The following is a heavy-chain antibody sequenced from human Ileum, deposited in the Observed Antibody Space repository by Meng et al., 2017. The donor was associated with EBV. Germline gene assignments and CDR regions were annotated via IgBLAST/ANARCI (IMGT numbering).Heavy chain of an antibody. V-gene: IGHV3-11*01. CDR1: GFTCCDYY. Sequence: QVQLVGAGGGLREPSVTLSFSGAASGFTCCDYYMSWLPQAPGKGWEWVSYISSSGSTNYYAYSVKGRFTISRDNAKNSLYLQMISLRAEDTDVYYCAREYGDYGYYFDYWGQGTLVTVSS. CDR3: AREYGDYGYYFDY. J-gene: IGHJ4*02. CDR2: ISSSGSTN. D-gene: IGHD4-17*01.